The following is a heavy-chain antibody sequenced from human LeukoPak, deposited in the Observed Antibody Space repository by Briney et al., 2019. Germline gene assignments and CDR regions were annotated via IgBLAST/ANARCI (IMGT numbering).Heavy chain of an antibody. D-gene: IGHD1-26*01. J-gene: IGHJ4*02. Sequence: GGSLRLSCAASGFTFSGYAMSWVRQAPGKGLEWVSGISGSGGSTNYADSVKGRFTISRDTSKNTLFLQMNSLRAEDTAVYYCAKAPGIVGATIRFDYWGQGTLVTVSS. CDR1: GFTFSGYA. V-gene: IGHV3-23*01. CDR3: AKAPGIVGATIRFDY. CDR2: ISGSGGST.